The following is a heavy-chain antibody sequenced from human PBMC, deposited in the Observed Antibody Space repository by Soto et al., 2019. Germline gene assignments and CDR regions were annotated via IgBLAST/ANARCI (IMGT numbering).Heavy chain of an antibody. CDR2: IDPKNGNT. D-gene: IGHD2-2*01. V-gene: IGHV1-18*01. CDR1: GYTFTSYG. J-gene: IGHJ4*02. CDR3: AKEYCDSSRCYLPDY. Sequence: ASVKVSCKASGYTFTSYGISWVRQAPGQGLEWMGWIDPKNGNTKDARKFQGRVTMTTDTSTSTAYMELRSLRSDDTAVYYCAKEYCDSSRCYLPDYWGQGALVTVSS.